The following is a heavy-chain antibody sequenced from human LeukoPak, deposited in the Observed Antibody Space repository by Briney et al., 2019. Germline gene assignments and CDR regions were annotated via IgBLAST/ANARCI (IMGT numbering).Heavy chain of an antibody. V-gene: IGHV4-59*01. J-gene: IGHJ4*02. CDR1: GGSISSYY. CDR2: IYYSGST. D-gene: IGHD3-10*01. CDR3: AREGYYGSGSYYDY. Sequence: SETLSLTCTVSGGSISSYYWSWIRQPPGKGLEWIGYIYYSGSTNYNPSLKSRVTISVDTSKNQFSLKLSSVTAADTAVYYCAREGYYGSGSYYDYWGRGTLVTVSS.